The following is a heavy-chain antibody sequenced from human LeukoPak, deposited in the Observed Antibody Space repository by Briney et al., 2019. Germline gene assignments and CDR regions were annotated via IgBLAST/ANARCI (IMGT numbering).Heavy chain of an antibody. V-gene: IGHV4-4*07. CDR3: ARASHDYGDYSHFDY. CDR1: GGSISSYY. CDR2: IYTSGST. D-gene: IGHD4-17*01. J-gene: IGHJ4*02. Sequence: SETLSLTCTVSGGSISSYYWSWIRQPAGKGLEWIGRIYTSGSTTYNPSLKSRVTMSVDTSKNQFSLKLSSVTAADTAVYYCARASHDYGDYSHFDYWGQGTLVTVSS.